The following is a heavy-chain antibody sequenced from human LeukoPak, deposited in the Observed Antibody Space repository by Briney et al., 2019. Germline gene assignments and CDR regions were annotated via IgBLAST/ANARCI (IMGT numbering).Heavy chain of an antibody. CDR2: ISGSGGST. CDR1: GFTFSSYA. Sequence: GGSLRLSCAASGFTFSSYAMSWVRQAPGKGLEWVSAISGSGGSTYYADSVKGRFTISRDNSKNTLYLQMNSLRAEDTAVYYCAKGAQKLRGIAAAGIRSDYFDYWGQGTLVTVSS. J-gene: IGHJ4*02. CDR3: AKGAQKLRGIAAAGIRSDYFDY. V-gene: IGHV3-23*01. D-gene: IGHD6-13*01.